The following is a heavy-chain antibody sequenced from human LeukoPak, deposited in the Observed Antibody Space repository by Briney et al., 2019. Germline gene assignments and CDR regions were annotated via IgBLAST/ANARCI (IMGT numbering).Heavy chain of an antibody. CDR1: GFTFSSYW. J-gene: IGHJ4*02. CDR3: ARALDGYNYDY. CDR2: INSDGSST. V-gene: IGHV3-74*01. Sequence: GGSLRLSCAASGFTFSSYWMHWVRQAPGKGPVWVSRINSDGSSTSYADSVKGRFTISRDNAKNTLYLQMNSLRVEDTAVYYCARALDGYNYDYWGQGTLVTVSS. D-gene: IGHD5-24*01.